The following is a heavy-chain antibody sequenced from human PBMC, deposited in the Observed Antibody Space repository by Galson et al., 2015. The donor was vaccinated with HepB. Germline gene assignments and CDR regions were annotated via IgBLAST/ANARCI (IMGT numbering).Heavy chain of an antibody. CDR2: ISNNGETT. CDR1: GFTFSDYA. V-gene: IGHV3-64D*06. Sequence: SLRLSCAASGFTFSDYAMHWIRQAPGKGLEYVSGISNNGETTYYADSAKGRFIISRDNSKNTLYLQISSLKADDTAVYFCVKVIIAAAIRGYFDYWGQGTLATVSS. CDR3: VKVIIAAAIRGYFDY. J-gene: IGHJ4*02. D-gene: IGHD6-25*01.